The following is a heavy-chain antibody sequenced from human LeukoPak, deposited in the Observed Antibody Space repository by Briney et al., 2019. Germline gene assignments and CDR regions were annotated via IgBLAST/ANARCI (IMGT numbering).Heavy chain of an antibody. CDR1: GFTVSSNY. Sequence: GGSLRLSCAASGFTVSSNYMSWVRQAPGKGLEWVSVIYSGGSTYYADSVKGRFTISRDNSKNTLYLQMNSLRAEDTAVYYCARRNTGYSDSSGGYYFDYWGQGTLVTVSS. V-gene: IGHV3-66*04. CDR2: IYSGGST. CDR3: ARRNTGYSDSSGGYYFDY. J-gene: IGHJ4*02. D-gene: IGHD6-19*01.